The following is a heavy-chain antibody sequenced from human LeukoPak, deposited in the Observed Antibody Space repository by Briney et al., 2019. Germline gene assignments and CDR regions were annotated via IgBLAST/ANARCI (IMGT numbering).Heavy chain of an antibody. CDR3: ARGGVVVPAAIDLDYYYYCSMDV. CDR2: INAGNGNT. J-gene: IGHJ6*02. V-gene: IGHV1-3*01. CDR1: GYTFTSYA. Sequence: ASVKVSCKASGYTFTSYAMHWVRQAPGQRLEWMGWINAGNGNTKYSQKFQGRVTITRDTSASTAYMELSSLRSEDTAVYYCARGGVVVPAAIDLDYYYYCSMDVWGQGTTVTVSS. D-gene: IGHD2-2*01.